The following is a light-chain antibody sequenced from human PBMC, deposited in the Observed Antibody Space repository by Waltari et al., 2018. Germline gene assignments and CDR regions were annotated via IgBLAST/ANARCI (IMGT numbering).Light chain of an antibody. V-gene: IGKV1-39*01. CDR2: AAS. Sequence: DIQMTQSPSSLSASVGDRVTLTCRASQSISRHLNWYQQKSGKAPKFLIHAASSLQSGVPSRFSGSGSGTDFTLTISSLQPEDFATYYCQQSYNTPCTFGPGTKVDVE. CDR3: QQSYNTPCT. J-gene: IGKJ3*01. CDR1: QSISRH.